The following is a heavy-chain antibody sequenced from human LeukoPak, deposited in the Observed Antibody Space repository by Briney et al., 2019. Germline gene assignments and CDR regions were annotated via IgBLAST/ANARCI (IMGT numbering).Heavy chain of an antibody. CDR3: ARVGTPTSTSIDY. J-gene: IGHJ4*02. V-gene: IGHV1-2*02. Sequence: ASVKVSCKASGYTFTGYYMHWVRQAPGQGLEWMGWINPNSGGTNYAQKFQGRVTMTRDTSTSTAYMELSRLRSDDTAVYYCARVGTPTSTSIDYWGQGTLVTVSS. CDR2: INPNSGGT. CDR1: GYTFTGYY. D-gene: IGHD2-2*01.